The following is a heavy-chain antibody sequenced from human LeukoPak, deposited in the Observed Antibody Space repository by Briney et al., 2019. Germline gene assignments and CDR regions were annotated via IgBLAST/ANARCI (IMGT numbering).Heavy chain of an antibody. Sequence: SETLSLTCTVSGDSISSYYWSWIRQPPGKGMEWIGYIYYSGSTNYNPSLKSRVTISVDTSKNQFSLKLSSVTAADTAVYYCARADSGWDNWFDPWGQGTLVTVSS. CDR3: ARADSGWDNWFDP. CDR2: IYYSGST. CDR1: GDSISSYY. D-gene: IGHD6-19*01. J-gene: IGHJ5*02. V-gene: IGHV4-59*08.